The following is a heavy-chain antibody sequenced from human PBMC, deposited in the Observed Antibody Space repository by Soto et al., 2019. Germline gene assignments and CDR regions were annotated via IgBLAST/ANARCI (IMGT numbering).Heavy chain of an antibody. CDR1: GGSISSSSYY. CDR3: TTYDILTGYYRGWFDP. J-gene: IGHJ5*02. D-gene: IGHD3-9*01. Sequence: SETLSLTCTVSGGSISSSSYYWGWIRQPPGKGLEWIGSIYYSGSTYYNPSLKSRVTISVDTSKNQFSPKLSSVTAADTAVYYCTTYDILTGYYRGWFDPWGQGTLVTVSS. CDR2: IYYSGST. V-gene: IGHV4-39*01.